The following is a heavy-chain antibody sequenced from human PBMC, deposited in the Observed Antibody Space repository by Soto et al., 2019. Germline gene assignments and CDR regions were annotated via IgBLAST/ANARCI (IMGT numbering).Heavy chain of an antibody. CDR1: GGSITSSNW. J-gene: IGHJ6*02. V-gene: IGHV4-4*02. Sequence: ETLSLTCAVSGGSITSSNWWSWVRQAPGKGLEWIGEIHHTGSTYYNPSLRSRVTLSIDMSKNQFSLRLTSVTAADTAVFYCATHNYYSNHYYYGMDVWGQGTKVTVYS. D-gene: IGHD4-4*01. CDR3: ATHNYYSNHYYYGMDV. CDR2: IHHTGST.